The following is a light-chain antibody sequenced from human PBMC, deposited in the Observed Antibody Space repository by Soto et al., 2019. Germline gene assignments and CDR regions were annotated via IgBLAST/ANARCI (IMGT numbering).Light chain of an antibody. CDR1: QSLNSW. CDR2: KTS. CDR3: QQYYSYPIT. Sequence: DIQMPQSPSTLSASVGDRVSITFRASQSLNSWLAWYQQKSGKAPKLLIYKTSTLQSGVPSRVSGSGSGTDVTLNFSCLKSEDCATYSCQQYYSYPITFGQGTRLV. V-gene: IGKV1-5*03. J-gene: IGKJ5*01.